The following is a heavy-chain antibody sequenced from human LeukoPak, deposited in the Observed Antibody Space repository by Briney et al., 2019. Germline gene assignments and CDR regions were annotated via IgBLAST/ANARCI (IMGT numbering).Heavy chain of an antibody. J-gene: IGHJ4*02. CDR3: AKSLRISSTSCHDY. D-gene: IGHD2-2*01. Sequence: GGSLRLSCAASGFTFSSYAMSWVRQAPGKGLEWVSAISGSGGSTYYADSVKGRFTISRDNSKNTLYLQMNSLRAEDTAVYYCAKSLRISSTSCHDYWGQGTLVTVSS. CDR1: GFTFSSYA. CDR2: ISGSGGST. V-gene: IGHV3-23*01.